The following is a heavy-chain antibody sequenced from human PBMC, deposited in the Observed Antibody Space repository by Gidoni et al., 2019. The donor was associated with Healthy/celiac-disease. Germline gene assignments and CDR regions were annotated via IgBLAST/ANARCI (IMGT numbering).Heavy chain of an antibody. V-gene: IGHV2-26*01. CDR3: ARIRVEMATISLFDY. J-gene: IGHJ4*02. CDR1: GFSISNARMG. D-gene: IGHD5-12*01. Sequence: QVTLKESGPVLVKPTETLTLTCTVSGFSISNARMGVSWIRQPPGKALEWLAHIFSNDEKSYSTSLKSRLTISKDTSKSQVVLTMTNMDPVDTATYYCARIRVEMATISLFDYWGQGTLVTVSS. CDR2: IFSNDEK.